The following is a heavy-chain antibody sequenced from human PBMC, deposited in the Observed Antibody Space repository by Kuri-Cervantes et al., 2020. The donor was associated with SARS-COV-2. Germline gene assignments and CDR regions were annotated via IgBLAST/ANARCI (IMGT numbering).Heavy chain of an antibody. D-gene: IGHD3-22*01. Sequence: SETLSLTCAVYGGSFSGYYWSWIRQPPGKGLEWIGEINHSGSTNYNPSLKSRVTISVDTSKNQFSLKLSSVTAADTAVYYCARDYSFGSYYYDSSGRGAFDIWGQGTMVTVSS. J-gene: IGHJ3*02. CDR2: INHSGST. V-gene: IGHV4-34*01. CDR3: ARDYSFGSYYYDSSGRGAFDI. CDR1: GGSFSGYY.